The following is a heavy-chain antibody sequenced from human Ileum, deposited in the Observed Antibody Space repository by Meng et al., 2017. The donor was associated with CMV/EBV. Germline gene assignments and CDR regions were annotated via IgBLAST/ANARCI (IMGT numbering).Heavy chain of an antibody. V-gene: IGHV3-30*02. CDR2: IRYDENYK. CDR1: GFMFSLYG. J-gene: IGHJ6*02. CDR3: AKEGHSDFGLTYYEMDV. D-gene: IGHD3-3*01. Sequence: GESLKISCEVSGFMFSLYGMFWVRQAPGKGLEWGSYIRYDENYKYYSDSVKGRFTISRDDSKNTLYLQMNNLRAEDTAVYYCAKEGHSDFGLTYYEMDVWGQGTTVTVSS.